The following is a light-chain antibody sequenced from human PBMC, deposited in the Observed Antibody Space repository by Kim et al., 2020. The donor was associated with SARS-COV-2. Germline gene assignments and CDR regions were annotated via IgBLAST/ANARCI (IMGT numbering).Light chain of an antibody. J-gene: IGKJ5*01. CDR3: QQYGSSPLIM. V-gene: IGKV3-20*01. Sequence: TGARAPLSCRASQRLSPNHCAGYQHKPGQGPRLRIYAASSRATGVPDRFSGSGSGTDFTLTITRLEPEDFAVYYFQQYGSSPLIMFGQRKRLEIK. CDR1: QRLSPNH. CDR2: AAS.